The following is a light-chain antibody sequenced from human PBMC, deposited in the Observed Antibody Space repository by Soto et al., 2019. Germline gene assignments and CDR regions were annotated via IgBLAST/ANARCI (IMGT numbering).Light chain of an antibody. CDR3: CSYAGSYTFVV. CDR1: SSDVGGYNY. V-gene: IGLV2-11*01. Sequence: QSALTQARSVSGSPGQSVTISCTGTSSDVGGYNYVSWYQQHPGKAPKLMIYDVSKRPSGVPDRFSGSKSGNTASLTISGLQAEDEADYYCCSYAGSYTFVVFGGGTKLTVL. CDR2: DVS. J-gene: IGLJ2*01.